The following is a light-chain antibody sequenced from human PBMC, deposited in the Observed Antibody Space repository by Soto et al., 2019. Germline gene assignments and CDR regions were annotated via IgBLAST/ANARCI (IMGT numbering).Light chain of an antibody. V-gene: IGKV3-20*01. CDR2: DVS. Sequence: EIVLTQSPATLSLSPGERATLSCRASQNISNYLIWYQQKPGQAPRLLIYDVSNRAAGIPARFSGSGSGTDFTLTISRLEPEDFALYYCQQYGSSAPITFGQGTRLEIK. CDR3: QQYGSSAPIT. CDR1: QNISNY. J-gene: IGKJ5*01.